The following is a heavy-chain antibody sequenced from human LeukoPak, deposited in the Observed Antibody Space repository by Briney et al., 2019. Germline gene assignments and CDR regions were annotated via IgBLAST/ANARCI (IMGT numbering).Heavy chain of an antibody. J-gene: IGHJ5*02. D-gene: IGHD3-16*02. CDR3: ARRDVLIVTLDP. CDR2: ISSSGSTI. Sequence: GGSLRLSCAASGFTFSDYYMSWIRQAPGKGLEWVSYISSSGSTIYYADSVEGRFTISRDNAKNSLYLQMNSPRAEDTAVYYCARRDVLIVTLDPWGQGTLVTVSS. CDR1: GFTFSDYY. V-gene: IGHV3-11*01.